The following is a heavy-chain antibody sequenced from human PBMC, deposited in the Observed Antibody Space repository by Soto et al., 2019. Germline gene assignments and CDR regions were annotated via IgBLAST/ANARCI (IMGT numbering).Heavy chain of an antibody. CDR3: AGVSLGAKGTDQ. J-gene: IGHJ4*02. V-gene: IGHV1-69*17. Sequence: QVQLVQSGAEVKRPGSSVKVSCEASGDTFNSYLISWVRQAPGQGLEWMGGIIPIIRVTHYAQRFQGRVTISAVRSSGTASMAFTHLGFEDTALYYCAGVSLGAKGTDQWGQGTLVSVSS. D-gene: IGHD2-8*01. CDR2: IIPIIRVT. CDR1: GDTFNSYL.